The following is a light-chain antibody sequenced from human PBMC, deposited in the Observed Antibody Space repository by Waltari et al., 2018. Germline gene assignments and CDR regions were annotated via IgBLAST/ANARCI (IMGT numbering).Light chain of an antibody. CDR3: QVWDHSSDHVV. CDR2: DDM. J-gene: IGLJ2*01. Sequence: SYVLTQPPSVSVAPGETATIRCEGNNIVSKSVHWYQQKPGPAPVLVVYDDMNRPSGIPERFSGSSSGKPATLTIRRVEVGDEADYYCQVWDHSSDHVVFGGGTKLTVL. V-gene: IGLV3-21*01. CDR1: NIVSKS.